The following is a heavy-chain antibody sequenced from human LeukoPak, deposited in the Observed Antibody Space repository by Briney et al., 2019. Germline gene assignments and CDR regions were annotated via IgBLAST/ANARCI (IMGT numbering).Heavy chain of an antibody. D-gene: IGHD6-25*01. J-gene: IGHJ4*02. CDR1: GFTFSSYG. CDR2: IWYDGSNK. CDR3: ARDDGLLPDY. Sequence: GRSLRLSCAASGFTFSSYGMHWVRQAPGKGLEWVAIIWYDGSNKYYADSVKGRFTISRDNSKNTPYLQMNSLRAEDTAVYYCARDDGLLPDYWGQGTLVTVSS. V-gene: IGHV3-33*01.